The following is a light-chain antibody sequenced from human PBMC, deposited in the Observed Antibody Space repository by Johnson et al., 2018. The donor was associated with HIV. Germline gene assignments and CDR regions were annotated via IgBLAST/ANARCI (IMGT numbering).Light chain of an antibody. V-gene: IGLV1-51*01. J-gene: IGLJ1*01. CDR1: SSNVGSSF. CDR3: GTWDSSLSKGV. CDR2: DNN. Sequence: QSILTQPPSVSAAPGQTVTISCSGSSSNVGSSFVSWYRQVPGTAPKLLFYDNNKRPSGIPGRFSGSKSGPSATLGITGLQTGDEADYYCGTWDSSLSKGVFGTGTKVTVL.